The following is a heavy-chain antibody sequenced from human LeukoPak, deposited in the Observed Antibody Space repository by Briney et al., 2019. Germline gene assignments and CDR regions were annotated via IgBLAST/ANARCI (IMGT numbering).Heavy chain of an antibody. CDR1: GYNFTNYW. CDR2: IYPGDSDT. CDR3: ARLRRSMIVVIMSGAFDI. V-gene: IGHV5-51*01. Sequence: GESLKISCKGFGYNFTNYWIGWVRQMPGKGLEWMGIIYPGDSDTRYSPSFQGQVTISADKSISTAYLQWSSLKASDTAIYYCARLRRSMIVVIMSGAFDIWGQGTMVTVSS. D-gene: IGHD3-22*01. J-gene: IGHJ3*02.